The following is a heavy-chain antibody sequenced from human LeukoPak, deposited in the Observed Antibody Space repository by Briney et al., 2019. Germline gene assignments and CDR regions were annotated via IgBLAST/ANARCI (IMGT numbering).Heavy chain of an antibody. CDR3: AISRGYPGRFDP. Sequence: PGESLKICCKCSGYSFTSYWIVWVRQMPGKGLEWMGIIYPGDSDTRYSPSFQGQVTISADKSISTAYLQWNSLKASDTAMYYCAISRGYPGRFDPWGQGTRVTVSS. J-gene: IGHJ5*02. V-gene: IGHV5-51*01. D-gene: IGHD2-15*01. CDR1: GYSFTSYW. CDR2: IYPGDSDT.